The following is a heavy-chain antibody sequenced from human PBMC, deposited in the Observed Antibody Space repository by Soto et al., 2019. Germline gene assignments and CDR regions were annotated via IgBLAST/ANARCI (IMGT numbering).Heavy chain of an antibody. J-gene: IGHJ4*02. V-gene: IGHV3-30-3*01. CDR3: ASMYSSGWYKSSPLGY. CDR2: ISYDGSNK. Sequence: QVQLVESGGGVVQPGRSLRLSCAASGFTFSSYAMHWVRQAPVKGLEWVAVISYDGSNKYYADSVKGRFTISRDNSKNTLYLQMNSLRAEDTAVYYCASMYSSGWYKSSPLGYWGQGTLVTVSS. CDR1: GFTFSSYA. D-gene: IGHD6-19*01.